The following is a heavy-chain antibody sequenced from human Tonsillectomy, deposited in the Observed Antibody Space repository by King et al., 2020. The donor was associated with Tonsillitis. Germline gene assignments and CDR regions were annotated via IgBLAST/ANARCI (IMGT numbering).Heavy chain of an antibody. J-gene: IGHJ4*02. CDR2: ISNSGETT. V-gene: IGHV3-23*04. CDR3: AKDFFPATFSYYFSH. D-gene: IGHD2/OR15-2a*01. CDR1: GITFSHFA. Sequence: VQLVESGGGLVQPGGSLRLSCAASGITFSHFAMTWVRQAPGKGLEWVSVISNSGETTYYTDSVRGRFTISRDNSKNTLYLQMNSLRAEETAVYYCAKDFFPATFSYYFSHWGQGTLVTVSS.